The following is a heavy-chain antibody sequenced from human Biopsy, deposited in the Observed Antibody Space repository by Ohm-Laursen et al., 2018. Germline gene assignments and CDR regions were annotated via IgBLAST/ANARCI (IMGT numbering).Heavy chain of an antibody. CDR1: GFTFSDYA. D-gene: IGHD2-2*02. CDR3: AKGGYCTTSSCYMDLDY. J-gene: IGHJ4*02. CDR2: ISGSGSNT. Sequence: SLRLSCAASGFTFSDYAMNWVRQAPGKGLEWVSTISGSGSNTYYADSVRGRFTVSRDGSKSTLYLQMSSLSAEDTAFYYCAKGGYCTTSSCYMDLDYWGQGTLVTVSS. V-gene: IGHV3-23*01.